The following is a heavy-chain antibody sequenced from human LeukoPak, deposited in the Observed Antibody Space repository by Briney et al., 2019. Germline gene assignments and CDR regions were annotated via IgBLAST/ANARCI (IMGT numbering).Heavy chain of an antibody. Sequence: GGSLRVSCAASGVSFSNYGMHWVRQAPGKGLEWVAVIWYDGSNKDYGDSVKGRFTISRDNSKNTLYLQMNSLRAEDTAVYYCARVRGGIIPDAFDIWGQGTVVTVSS. CDR2: IWYDGSNK. CDR1: GVSFSNYG. D-gene: IGHD3-10*01. V-gene: IGHV3-33*08. CDR3: ARVRGGIIPDAFDI. J-gene: IGHJ3*02.